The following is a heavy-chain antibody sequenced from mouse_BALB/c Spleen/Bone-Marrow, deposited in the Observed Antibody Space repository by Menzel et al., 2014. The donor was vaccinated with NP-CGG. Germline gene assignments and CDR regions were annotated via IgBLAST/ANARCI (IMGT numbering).Heavy chain of an antibody. CDR2: ISYSGTT. CDR1: GYSITSDYS. V-gene: IGHV3-2*02. D-gene: IGHD2-1*01. CDR3: ARAHGNYAFAY. J-gene: IGHJ3*01. Sequence: EVHLVESGPGLVKPSQSLSLTCTLTGYSITSDYSWNWIRQFPGDKLEWMGYISYSGTTNYNPSLKSRISITRDTSKNQFFLQLNSVTAEDTATYYCARAHGNYAFAYWGQGTLVTVSA.